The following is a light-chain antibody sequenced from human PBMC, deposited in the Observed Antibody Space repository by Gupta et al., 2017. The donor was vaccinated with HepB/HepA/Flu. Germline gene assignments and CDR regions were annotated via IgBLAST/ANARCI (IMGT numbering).Light chain of an antibody. CDR1: SSDVGGYNY. CDR3: SSYTTSSTLVV. CDR2: DVS. J-gene: IGLJ2*01. V-gene: IGLV2-14*03. Sequence: QSALTQPASVSGSPGQPITISCTGTSSDVGGYNYVSWYQHHPGKAPKLMIYDVSKRPSGVSDRFSGSKSGNTASLTISGLQAEDEADYYCSSYTTSSTLVVFGGGTKLTVL.